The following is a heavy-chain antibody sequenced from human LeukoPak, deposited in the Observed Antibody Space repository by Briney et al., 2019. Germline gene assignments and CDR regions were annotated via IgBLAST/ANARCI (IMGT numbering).Heavy chain of an antibody. CDR1: GFTFSSYT. CDR3: ARDRGHWNYYFDY. J-gene: IGHJ4*02. V-gene: IGHV3-64*01. CDR2: ISSNGGST. Sequence: GGSLRLSCAASGFTFSSYTTHWVRQAPGKGLQYVSAISSNGGSTYYANSVKGRFTISRDNSKNTLYLQMGSLRAEDKAVYYCARDRGHWNYYFDYWGQGTLVTVSS. D-gene: IGHD1-7*01.